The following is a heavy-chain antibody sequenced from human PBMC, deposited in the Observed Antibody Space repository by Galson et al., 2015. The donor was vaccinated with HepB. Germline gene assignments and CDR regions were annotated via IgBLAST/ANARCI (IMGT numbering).Heavy chain of an antibody. D-gene: IGHD3-10*01. CDR3: AQDLTYYYGSGSYFVGMDA. Sequence: SLRLSCAASGFTFEDYAMHWVRQVPGKGLEWVSGISWESDFTGYADSVRGRFTISRDNAKYSLYLQMNSLRTEDTALYYCAQDLTYYYGSGSYFVGMDAWGQGTTVTVS. CDR2: ISWESDFT. J-gene: IGHJ6*02. V-gene: IGHV3-9*01. CDR1: GFTFEDYA.